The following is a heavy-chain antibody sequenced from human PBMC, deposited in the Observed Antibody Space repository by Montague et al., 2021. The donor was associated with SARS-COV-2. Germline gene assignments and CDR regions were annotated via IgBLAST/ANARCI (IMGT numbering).Heavy chain of an antibody. J-gene: IGHJ4*02. CDR3: VREGRSSAYAMDY. D-gene: IGHD3-22*01. V-gene: IGHV4-59*01. Sequence: SETLSLTCTVSGASLLCSYWGWVRQPPGKGPSLIGNIYSSGSTHYNPSLKSRVTISVDTSKSQFSLRLTSVTAADTAVYYCVREGRSSAYAMDYWGQGTLVTVSS. CDR1: GASLLCSY. CDR2: IYSSGST.